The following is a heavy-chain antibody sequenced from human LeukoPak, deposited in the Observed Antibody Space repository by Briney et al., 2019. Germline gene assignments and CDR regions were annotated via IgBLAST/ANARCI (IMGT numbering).Heavy chain of an antibody. CDR2: INHSGST. D-gene: IGHD3-10*01. CDR1: GGSFSGYY. J-gene: IGHJ4*02. Sequence: PSETLSLTCAVYGGSFSGYYWSWIRQPPGKGLEWIGEINHSGSTNYNPSLKSRVTISVDTSKNQFSLKLSSVTAADTAVYYCARDDFHGSGGSLFFDYWGQGTLVTVSS. CDR3: ARDDFHGSGGSLFFDY. V-gene: IGHV4-34*01.